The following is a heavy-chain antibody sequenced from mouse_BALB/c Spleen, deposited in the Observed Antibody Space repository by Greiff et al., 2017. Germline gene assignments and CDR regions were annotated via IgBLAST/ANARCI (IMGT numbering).Heavy chain of an antibody. CDR2: INPSTGYT. D-gene: IGHD3-2*01. V-gene: IGHV1-7*01. CDR3: ARRDSSGYPAWFAY. J-gene: IGHJ3*01. Sequence: VKVVESGAELAKPGASVKMSCKASGYTFTSYWMHWVKQRPGQGLEWIGYINPSTGYTEYNQKFKDKATLTADKSSSTAYMQLSSLTSEDSAVYYCARRDSSGYPAWFAYWGQGTLVTVSA. CDR1: GYTFTSYW.